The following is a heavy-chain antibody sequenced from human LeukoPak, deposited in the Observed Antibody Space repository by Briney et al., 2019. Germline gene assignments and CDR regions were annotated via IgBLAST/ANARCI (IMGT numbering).Heavy chain of an antibody. J-gene: IGHJ4*02. D-gene: IGHD6-13*01. V-gene: IGHV4-34*01. Sequence: SETLSLTCPVYGGSFSGYYWSWIRQPPGKGLEWIGEINHSGSTNYNPSLKSRVTISVDPSKNQFSLKLSSVTAADTAVYYCAREGIAAAVVYWGQGTLVTVSS. CDR2: INHSGST. CDR3: AREGIAAAVVY. CDR1: GGSFSGYY.